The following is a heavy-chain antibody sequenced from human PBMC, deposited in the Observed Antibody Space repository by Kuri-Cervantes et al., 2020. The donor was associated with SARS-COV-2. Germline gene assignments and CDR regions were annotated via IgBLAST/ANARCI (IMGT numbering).Heavy chain of an antibody. Sequence: ASVKVSCKASGYNFTGYFIHWVRQAPGQRLDWLGWINPNNGDTRYAQKFQGRVTMSRDTSISTAYMELSRLRSDDTAVYYCARAPYFDRFDYWGQGTLVTVSS. CDR3: ARAPYFDRFDY. CDR1: GYNFTGYF. CDR2: INPNNGDT. D-gene: IGHD3-9*01. J-gene: IGHJ4*02. V-gene: IGHV1-2*02.